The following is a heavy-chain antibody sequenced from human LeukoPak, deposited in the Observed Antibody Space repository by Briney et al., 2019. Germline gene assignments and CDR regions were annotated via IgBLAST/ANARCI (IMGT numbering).Heavy chain of an antibody. J-gene: IGHJ4*02. V-gene: IGHV4-59*01. CDR1: GGSISSYY. D-gene: IGHD3-9*01. CDR3: ARGTEYYDILTGYYRGLLDY. CDR2: IYYSGST. Sequence: PSETLSLTCTVSGGSISSYYWSWIRQPPGKGLEWIGYIYYSGSTNYNPSLKSRVTISVDTSKNQFSLKLSSVTAADTAVYYCARGTEYYDILTGYYRGLLDYWGQGTLVTVSS.